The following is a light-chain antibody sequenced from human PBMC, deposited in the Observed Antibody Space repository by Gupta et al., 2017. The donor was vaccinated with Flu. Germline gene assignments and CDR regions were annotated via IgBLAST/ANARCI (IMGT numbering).Light chain of an antibody. V-gene: IGKV1-39*01. Sequence: SPDSLSASVGDRVTITCRASQTIRNYLIWFQQKPGQTPKVLIYDASRLQTGVPSRFNGIGSGTDFTLTINNLQPEDSGIYYCQETHSTWTFGQGTTVEIK. CDR1: QTIRNY. J-gene: IGKJ1*01. CDR3: QETHSTWT. CDR2: DAS.